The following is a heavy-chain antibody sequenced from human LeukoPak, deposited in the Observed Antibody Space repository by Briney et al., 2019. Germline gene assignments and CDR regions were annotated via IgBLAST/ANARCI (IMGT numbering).Heavy chain of an antibody. CDR1: GFTFGDYA. Sequence: GRSLRLSCTASGFTFGDYAMSWFRQAPGKGLEWVGFIRSKAYGGTTEYAASVKGRFTISRDDSKSIAYLQMNSLKTEDTAVYYCTRDRLSGSSWSSTLDYWGQGTLVTVSS. D-gene: IGHD6-13*01. V-gene: IGHV3-49*03. J-gene: IGHJ4*02. CDR3: TRDRLSGSSWSSTLDY. CDR2: IRSKAYGGTT.